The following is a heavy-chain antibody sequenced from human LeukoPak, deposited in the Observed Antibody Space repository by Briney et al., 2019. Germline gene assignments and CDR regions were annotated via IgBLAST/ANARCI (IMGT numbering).Heavy chain of an antibody. CDR1: GFTFSSYS. Sequence: GGSLRLSCAASGFTFSSYSMNWVRQAPGKGLEWVSSISSSSSYIYYADSVKGRFTISRDNAKNSLYLQMNSLRAEDTAVYYCARGRLVGRGVSWFDYWGQGTMVTVSS. D-gene: IGHD3-10*01. CDR3: ARGRLVGRGVSWFDY. J-gene: IGHJ4*02. V-gene: IGHV3-21*01. CDR2: ISSSSSYI.